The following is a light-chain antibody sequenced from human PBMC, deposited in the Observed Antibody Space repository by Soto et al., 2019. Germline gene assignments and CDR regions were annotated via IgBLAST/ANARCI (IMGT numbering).Light chain of an antibody. CDR3: HQRTNWPSIT. Sequence: EIVLTQSPATVSLSPGETATLSCRASQSVSNYLAWYQHKPGQAPRLLIYGASNRATGVSARISGSGSGRDFSLTINRLEHEDSAVYYCHQRTNWPSITFGQGTRLEI. J-gene: IGKJ5*01. CDR2: GAS. V-gene: IGKV3-11*02. CDR1: QSVSNY.